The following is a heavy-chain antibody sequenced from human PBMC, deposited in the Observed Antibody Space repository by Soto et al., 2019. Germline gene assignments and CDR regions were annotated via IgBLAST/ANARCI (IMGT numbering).Heavy chain of an antibody. V-gene: IGHV5-51*01. CDR3: ASVGDTATGYYFDY. Sequence: GESLKISCKGSGDRFTNYWIGWVRQMPGKGLEWMGIIYLGDSDTKYSPSFQGQVTMSADKSISTAYLQWSSLTASDTAMYYCASVGDTATGYYFDYWGQGTLVTVS. CDR1: GDRFTNYW. J-gene: IGHJ4*02. D-gene: IGHD5-18*01. CDR2: IYLGDSDT.